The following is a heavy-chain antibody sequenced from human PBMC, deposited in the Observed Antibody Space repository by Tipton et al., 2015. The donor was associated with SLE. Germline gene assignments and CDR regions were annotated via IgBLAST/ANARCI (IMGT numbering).Heavy chain of an antibody. D-gene: IGHD2-15*01. J-gene: IGHJ4*02. V-gene: IGHV4-38-2*02. Sequence: TLSLTCTVSGYSISSGYYWGWIRQPPGKGLEWIGSIYHSGSTYYNPSLKSRVIISVDTSKNQFSLKLSSVTAADTAVYYCATPGYCSGGSCYPALGYWGQGTLVTVSS. CDR2: IYHSGST. CDR1: GYSISSGYY. CDR3: ATPGYCSGGSCYPALGY.